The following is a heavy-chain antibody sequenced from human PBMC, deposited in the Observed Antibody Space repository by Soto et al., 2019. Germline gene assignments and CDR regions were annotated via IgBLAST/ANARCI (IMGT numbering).Heavy chain of an antibody. CDR1: GFSFSDYS. V-gene: IGHV3-48*01. D-gene: IGHD3-10*01. J-gene: IGHJ4*02. CDR3: AKVISTSGSSR. Sequence: GGSLRLSCAASGFSFSDYSMNWVRQAPGRGLEWVSYISSSSFTIHYADSVEGRFAISRDNAKNSLYLQMNSLRAEDTAVYYCAKVISTSGSSRWGRGTLDTGSS. CDR2: ISSSSFTI.